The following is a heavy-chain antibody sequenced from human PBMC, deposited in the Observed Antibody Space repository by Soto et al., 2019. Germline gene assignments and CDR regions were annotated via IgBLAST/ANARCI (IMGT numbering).Heavy chain of an antibody. J-gene: IGHJ4*02. V-gene: IGHV3-23*01. CDR1: GFTFSNFA. CDR2: ISNSGGGT. CDR3: AKDLRRMHGSGSDQ. D-gene: IGHD3-10*01. Sequence: EVQLLESGGDLVQPGGSLRLSCTASGFTFSNFAMNWVRQAPGKGLEWGSAISNSGGGTYYADSVRGRFTISRDNSKNTVYLQMRSLRVEDTAIYFCAKDLRRMHGSGSDQWGLGALVTVSS.